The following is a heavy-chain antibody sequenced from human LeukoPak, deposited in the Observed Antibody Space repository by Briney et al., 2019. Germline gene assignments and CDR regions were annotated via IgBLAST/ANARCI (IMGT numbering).Heavy chain of an antibody. CDR1: GFTFSSYA. J-gene: IGHJ6*02. Sequence: GESLRLSCAASGFTFSSYAMHWVRQAPGKGLEWVAVISYDGSNKYYADSVKGRFTISRDNSKNTLYLQMNSLRAEDTAMYFCTRERCIGNSCSRGMDVWGQGTTVSVSS. D-gene: IGHD2/OR15-2a*01. CDR2: ISYDGSNK. CDR3: TRERCIGNSCSRGMDV. V-gene: IGHV3-30-3*01.